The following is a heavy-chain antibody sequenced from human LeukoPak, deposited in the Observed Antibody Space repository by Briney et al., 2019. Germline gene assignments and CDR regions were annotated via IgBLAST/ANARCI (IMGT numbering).Heavy chain of an antibody. V-gene: IGHV4-61*02. CDR1: GGSISSGSYY. Sequence: SETLSLTCTVSGGSISSGSYYWSWIRQPAGKGLEWIGRIYTSGSTNYNPSLKSRVTISVDKSKNQFSLKLSSVTAADTAVYYCARAVGTSRNFFDYWGQGTLATVSS. D-gene: IGHD4-23*01. CDR2: IYTSGST. CDR3: ARAVGTSRNFFDY. J-gene: IGHJ4*02.